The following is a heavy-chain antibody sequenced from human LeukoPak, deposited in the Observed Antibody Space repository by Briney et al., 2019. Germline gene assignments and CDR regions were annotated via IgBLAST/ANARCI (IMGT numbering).Heavy chain of an antibody. CDR2: MSANNGNT. D-gene: IGHD3-10*01. Sequence: ASVKVSCKASGYTFTSYGISWVRQAPGQGLEWMGWMSANNGNTNYAQKLQGRVTMTTDTSTSTAYMELRSLRSDDTAVYYCARDPCRYYYGSGSYYNVIGVCSLFDYWGQGTLVTVSS. CDR1: GYTFTSYG. J-gene: IGHJ4*02. V-gene: IGHV1-18*01. CDR3: ARDPCRYYYGSGSYYNVIGVCSLFDY.